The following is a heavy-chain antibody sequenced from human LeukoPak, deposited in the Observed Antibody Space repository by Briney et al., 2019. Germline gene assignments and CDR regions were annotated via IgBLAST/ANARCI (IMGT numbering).Heavy chain of an antibody. V-gene: IGHV3-30*02. CDR2: IRYDGSNK. D-gene: IGHD6-19*01. CDR3: AKEHSSGWYYFDY. J-gene: IGHJ4*02. CDR1: GFTFRSYG. Sequence: PGGSLRLSCAASGFTFRSYGLHWVRQAPGRGLGWVAFIRYDGSNKYYADSVKGRFTISRDNSKNTLYLQMNSLRVEDTAVYYCAKEHSSGWYYFDYWGQGTLVTVSS.